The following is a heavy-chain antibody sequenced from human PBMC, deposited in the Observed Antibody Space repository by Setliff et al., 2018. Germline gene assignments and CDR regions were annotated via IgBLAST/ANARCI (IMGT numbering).Heavy chain of an antibody. V-gene: IGHV4-61*09. CDR3: ARLSGDYYYYYYMDV. CDR1: GGSISSGNYY. CDR2: IFSKGST. J-gene: IGHJ6*03. D-gene: IGHD7-27*01. Sequence: KSSETLSLTCTVSGGSISSGNYYWSWIRQPAGKAPEWIGHIFSKGSTNNNPSLKSRVTISVDTSKNQFSLKLSSVTAADTAVYYCARLSGDYYYYYYMDVWGKGTTVTVSS.